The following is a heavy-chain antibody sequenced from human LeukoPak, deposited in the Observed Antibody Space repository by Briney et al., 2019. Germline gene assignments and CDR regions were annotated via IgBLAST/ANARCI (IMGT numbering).Heavy chain of an antibody. D-gene: IGHD1-26*01. CDR2: INPNSGGT. V-gene: IGHV1-2*02. Sequence: ASVKXSCKASGYTFTGYYTHGVRQARGQGREGMGWINPNSGGTNYAQKFQGRGTMTRDTTRRTDYMEMSRVRSDDTAVYYCARDPLGPPWDPFDYWGQGPLVTVSS. CDR1: GYTFTGYY. CDR3: ARDPLGPPWDPFDY. J-gene: IGHJ4*02.